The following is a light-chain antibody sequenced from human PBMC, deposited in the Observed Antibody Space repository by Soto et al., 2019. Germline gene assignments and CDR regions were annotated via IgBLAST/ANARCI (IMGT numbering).Light chain of an antibody. CDR2: GNN. V-gene: IGLV1-44*01. CDR3: QSYDNSLNGYV. J-gene: IGLJ1*01. CDR1: SSNIGRDT. Sequence: QSVLTQPPSASGTPGQRVTISCSGSSSNIGRDTVNWYQQLPGAAPKLLIYGNNNRPSGVPDRFSGSKSGTSASLAINGLQAEDEADHYCQSYDNSLNGYVFGTGTKVTVL.